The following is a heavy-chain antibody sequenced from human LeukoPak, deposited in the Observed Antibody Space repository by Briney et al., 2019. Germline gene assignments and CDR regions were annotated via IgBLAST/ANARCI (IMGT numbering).Heavy chain of an antibody. CDR3: ARAPLYSGYDYYFDY. J-gene: IGHJ4*02. CDR2: INSDGSST. V-gene: IGHV3-74*01. Sequence: GESLRLSCAASGFTFSSYWMHWVRQAPGKGLVWVSRINSDGSSTSYADSVKGRFTISRDNAKNTLYLQMNSLRAEDTAVYYCARAPLYSGYDYYFDYWGQGTLVTVSS. D-gene: IGHD5-12*01. CDR1: GFTFSSYW.